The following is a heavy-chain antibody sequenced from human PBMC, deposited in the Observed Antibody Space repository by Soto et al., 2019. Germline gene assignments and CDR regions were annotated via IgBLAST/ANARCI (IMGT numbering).Heavy chain of an antibody. J-gene: IGHJ4*02. D-gene: IGHD3-3*01. Sequence: XGSLILSCSASGFTFSSYAMSWVRQAPGKGLEWVSAIIGSGGSTYYADSVKGRFTISRDNSKNTLYLQMNSLRAEDTAVYYCARENRVLRFLEWLPDWGQGTLVTVSS. CDR2: IIGSGGST. V-gene: IGHV3-23*01. CDR3: ARENRVLRFLEWLPD. CDR1: GFTFSSYA.